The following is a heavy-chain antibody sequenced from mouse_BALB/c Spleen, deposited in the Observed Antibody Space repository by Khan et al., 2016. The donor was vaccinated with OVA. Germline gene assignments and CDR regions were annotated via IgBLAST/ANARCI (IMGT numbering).Heavy chain of an antibody. CDR1: GFNIKDYY. Sequence: VHVKQSGAELVRPGALVKLSCKASGFNIKDYYIHWVKQRPEQGLEWIGWIDPENGNTIYDPKFQGKASIAADTSSHTAYLQLSSLTSEDTAVYYCARDGYSPWFAYWGQGTLVTVSA. CDR2: IDPENGNT. V-gene: IGHV14-1*02. CDR3: ARDGYSPWFAY. J-gene: IGHJ3*01. D-gene: IGHD2-3*01.